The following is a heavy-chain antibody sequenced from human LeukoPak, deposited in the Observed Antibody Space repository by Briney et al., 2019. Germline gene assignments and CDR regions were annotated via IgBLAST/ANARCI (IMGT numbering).Heavy chain of an antibody. Sequence: GGSLTLSCAASEFTFSSYGMSWVRQAPGKGLEWVSAISGSGGSTYYADSVKGRFTISRDNSKNTLYLQMNSLRAENTAVYYCAKTLTPYDILTEGFDYWGQGTLVTVSS. V-gene: IGHV3-23*01. D-gene: IGHD3-9*01. CDR1: EFTFSSYG. CDR3: AKTLTPYDILTEGFDY. J-gene: IGHJ4*02. CDR2: ISGSGGST.